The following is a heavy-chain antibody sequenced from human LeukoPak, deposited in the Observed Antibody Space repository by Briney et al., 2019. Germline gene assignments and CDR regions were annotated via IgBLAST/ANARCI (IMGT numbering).Heavy chain of an antibody. CDR1: GFTFSDYY. CDR3: AGYSSGWFGAFHI. Sequence: KPGGSLRLSCAASGFTFSDYYMNWIRQAPGKGLEWISYISSTGGTIYYADSVKGRFTIPRDNAKNSLYLQMNSLRAEDTAVYYCAGYSSGWFGAFHIWGQGTMVTVSS. D-gene: IGHD6-19*01. J-gene: IGHJ3*02. V-gene: IGHV3-11*04. CDR2: ISSTGGTI.